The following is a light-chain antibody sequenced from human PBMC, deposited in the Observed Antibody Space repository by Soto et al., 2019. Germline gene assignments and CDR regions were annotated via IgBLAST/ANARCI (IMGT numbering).Light chain of an antibody. CDR2: GAS. CDR1: QSVGST. J-gene: IGKJ1*01. CDR3: QHYSTWFWT. Sequence: EIVMTQSPATLSVSPGEGATLSCRASQSVGSTLAWYQQRPGQAPRVLIYGASTRAPGIPARFSGSGSGTEFTLPISSLQSEDFAVYYCQHYSTWFWTFGQGTKVEIK. V-gene: IGKV3-15*01.